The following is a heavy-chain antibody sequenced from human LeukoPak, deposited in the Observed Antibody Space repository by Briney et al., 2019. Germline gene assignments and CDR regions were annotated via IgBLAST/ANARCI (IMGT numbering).Heavy chain of an antibody. CDR2: IYPDDSDT. CDR1: GYKFSNYW. V-gene: IGHV5-51*01. CDR3: ARHEDPISSWYES. J-gene: IGHJ5*02. D-gene: IGHD6-13*01. Sequence: GESLKISCKGSGYKFSNYWIGWVRQMPGRGLEWMGTIYPDDSDTRYSPSFRGQVTMSADRSINTAYLQWRGLKASDSAMYYCARHEDPISSWYESWGQGTLVTVSS.